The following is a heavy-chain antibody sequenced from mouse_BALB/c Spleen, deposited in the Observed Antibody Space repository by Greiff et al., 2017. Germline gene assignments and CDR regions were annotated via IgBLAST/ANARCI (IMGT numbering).Heavy chain of an antibody. V-gene: IGHV14-3*02. J-gene: IGHJ3*01. Sequence: VQLQQSGAELVKPGASVKLSCTASGFNIKDTYMHWVKQRPEQGLEWIGRIDPANGNTKYDPKFQGKATITADTSSNTAYLQLSSLTSEDTAVYYCAAPPYYYGSSYGFAYWGQGTLVTVSA. CDR2: IDPANGNT. CDR3: AAPPYYYGSSYGFAY. D-gene: IGHD1-1*01. CDR1: GFNIKDTY.